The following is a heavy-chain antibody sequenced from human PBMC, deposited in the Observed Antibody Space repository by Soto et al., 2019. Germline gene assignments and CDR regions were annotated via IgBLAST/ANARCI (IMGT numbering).Heavy chain of an antibody. CDR3: AREALYSGSPSYFDY. D-gene: IGHD1-26*01. Sequence: QVQLQQWGAGLLKPSETLSLTCAVYGGSFSGYYWSWIRQPPGKGLEWIGEINRSGSTNYNPSLKCRVTISVDTSKNQFSLKLTSVTAADTAVYYCAREALYSGSPSYFDYWGQGILVTVS. CDR1: GGSFSGYY. J-gene: IGHJ4*02. V-gene: IGHV4-34*01. CDR2: INRSGST.